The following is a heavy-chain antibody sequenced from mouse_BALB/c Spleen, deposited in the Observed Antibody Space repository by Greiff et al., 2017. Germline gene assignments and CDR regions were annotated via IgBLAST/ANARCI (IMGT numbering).Heavy chain of an antibody. CDR1: GFSLTSYG. V-gene: IGHV2-9*02. J-gene: IGHJ4*01. D-gene: IGHD2-2*01. CDR2: IWAGGST. Sequence: QVQLKESGPGLVAPSQSLSITCTVSGFSLTSYGVHWVRQPPGKGLEWLGVIWAGGSTNYNSALMSRLSISKDNSKSQVFLKMNSLQTDDTAMYYCARGGVVTRYYAMDYWGQGTSVTVSS. CDR3: ARGGVVTRYYAMDY.